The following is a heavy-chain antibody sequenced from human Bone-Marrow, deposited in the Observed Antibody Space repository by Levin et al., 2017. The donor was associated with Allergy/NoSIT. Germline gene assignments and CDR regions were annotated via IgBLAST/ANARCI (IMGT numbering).Heavy chain of an antibody. D-gene: IGHD6-13*01. J-gene: IGHJ4*02. V-gene: IGHV4-59*01. Sequence: NTSETLSLTCTVSGGSISNYYWSWIRQPPGKGLEWIGYIYYSGSTNYNPSLKSRVPISVDTSKNQFPLKLSSVPGADTAVYYCARVPSSSWTLYFDYWGQGTLVTVSA. CDR3: ARVPSSSWTLYFDY. CDR1: GGSISNYY. CDR2: IYYSGST.